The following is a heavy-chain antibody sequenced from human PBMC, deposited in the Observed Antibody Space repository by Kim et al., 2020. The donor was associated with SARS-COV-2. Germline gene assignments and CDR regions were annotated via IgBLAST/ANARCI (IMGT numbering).Heavy chain of an antibody. Sequence: SETLSLTCTVSRGSISGHFWTWIRQPPGRGLEWVGYIRYSGRTSYNPSLKSRVTISVDASKNQFFLDLTSVTAADTAVYYCARLPDFSGWPFDHWGQGTLVTVSS. CDR3: ARLPDFSGWPFDH. V-gene: IGHV4-59*11. CDR2: IRYSGRT. D-gene: IGHD6-25*01. CDR1: RGSISGHF. J-gene: IGHJ4*02.